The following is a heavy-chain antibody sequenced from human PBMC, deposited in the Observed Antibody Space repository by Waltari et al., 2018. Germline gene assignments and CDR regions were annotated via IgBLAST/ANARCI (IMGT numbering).Heavy chain of an antibody. CDR3: ARNQVETALGY. J-gene: IGHJ4*02. CDR2: IYSGGTT. Sequence: EVQLVESGGGLIQPGGSLRLACGSFGVSVSNNYMTWLRQAPGKGLELVSLIYSGGTTYYADSVRGRFTISRDGSKNTVYLQMNSLRAEDTAVYFCARNQVETALGYWGQGTLVTVSS. D-gene: IGHD2-21*02. CDR1: GVSVSNNY. V-gene: IGHV3-53*01.